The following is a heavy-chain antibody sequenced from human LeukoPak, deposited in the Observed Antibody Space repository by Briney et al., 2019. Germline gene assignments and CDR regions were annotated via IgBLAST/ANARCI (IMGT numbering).Heavy chain of an antibody. CDR1: GFTFSNFA. Sequence: SGGSLRLSCAASGFTFSNFAISWVRQAPGKGLEWVSAISKSGDNSYYADSVKGRFTISRDNSKNTIYLQMNSPRVEDTAVYYCAKLSGWTGWFFDYWGQGTVVTVSS. V-gene: IGHV3-23*01. CDR3: AKLSGWTGWFFDY. J-gene: IGHJ4*02. D-gene: IGHD6-19*01. CDR2: ISKSGDNS.